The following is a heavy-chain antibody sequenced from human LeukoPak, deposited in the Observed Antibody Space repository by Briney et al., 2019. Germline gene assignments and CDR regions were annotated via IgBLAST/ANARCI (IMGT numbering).Heavy chain of an antibody. V-gene: IGHV4-59*01. CDR2: IIYTGNT. J-gene: IGHJ4*02. Sequence: SETLSLTCTVSGGSINRFYWSWIRQPPGKGLEWIGYIIYTGNTKSTPSLKSRVTISVDTSNNQFSLKLTSVTAADTAVYYCARGSGIGAAGRNFDYWGQGVLVTVSS. CDR3: ARGSGIGAAGRNFDY. CDR1: GGSINRFY. D-gene: IGHD6-13*01.